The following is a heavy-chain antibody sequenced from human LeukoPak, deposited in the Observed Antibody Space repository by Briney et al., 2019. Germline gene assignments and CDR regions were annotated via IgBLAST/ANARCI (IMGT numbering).Heavy chain of an antibody. V-gene: IGHV4-4*07. CDR2: VSSSGTT. Sequence: PSETLSLTCTVSDASITSFFWPWIRHPAGKGLEWIGRVSSSGTTNYNPSLRSRVTMSVDTSKNQFSLNLNSVTAADTAVYYCARQHISSSYYGLDYWGQGTLVTVSS. CDR1: DASITSFF. J-gene: IGHJ4*02. CDR3: ARQHISSSYYGLDY. D-gene: IGHD6-13*01.